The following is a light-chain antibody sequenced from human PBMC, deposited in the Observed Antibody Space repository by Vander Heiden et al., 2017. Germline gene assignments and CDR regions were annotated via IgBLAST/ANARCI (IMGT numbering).Light chain of an antibody. CDR2: EVS. J-gene: IGLJ2*01. Sequence: QSALTQPPSVSGSPGQSVTISCTGTSSDPVSYNGVSWYQQPPGTAPKLMIYEVSYRRSGVPDRFSGSKSGNTASLTISGLQAEDEADYYCSLYTSSGLLVFGGGTKLTVL. V-gene: IGLV2-18*01. CDR3: SLYTSSGLLV. CDR1: SSDPVSYNG.